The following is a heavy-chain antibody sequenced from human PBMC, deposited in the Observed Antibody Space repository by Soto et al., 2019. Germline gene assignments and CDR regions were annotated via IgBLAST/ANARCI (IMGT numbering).Heavy chain of an antibody. CDR3: ARVSYYYDSSGYYYVAFDI. CDR1: GGSISSGDYY. J-gene: IGHJ3*02. Sequence: SETLSLTCTVSGGSISSGDYYWSWIHQPPGKGLEWIGYIYYSGSTYYNPSLKSRVTISVDTSKNQFSLKLSSVTAADTAVYYCARVSYYYDSSGYYYVAFDIWGQGTMVTVSS. CDR2: IYYSGST. V-gene: IGHV4-30-4*01. D-gene: IGHD3-22*01.